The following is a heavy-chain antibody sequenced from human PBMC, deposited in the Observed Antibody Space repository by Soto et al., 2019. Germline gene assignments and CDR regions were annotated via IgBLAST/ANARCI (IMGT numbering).Heavy chain of an antibody. Sequence: SETLSLTCAVSGYSISSGYYWGWIRQPPGKGLEWIGSIYHSGSTYYNPSLKSRVTISVDTSKNQFSLKLSSVTAADTAVYYCARVKSAPKLSSGALSSWAFDIWGQGTMVTVSS. CDR3: ARVKSAPKLSSGALSSWAFDI. CDR2: IYHSGST. CDR1: GYSISSGYY. V-gene: IGHV4-38-2*01. J-gene: IGHJ3*02. D-gene: IGHD3-16*02.